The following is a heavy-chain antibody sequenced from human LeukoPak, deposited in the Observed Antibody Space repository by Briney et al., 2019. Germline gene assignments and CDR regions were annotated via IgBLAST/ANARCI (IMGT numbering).Heavy chain of an antibody. CDR3: TKVDTVVFAYYDILTGYYSL. CDR1: GFTVSSYG. Sequence: PGRSLRLACAAAGFTVSSYGISWVRQAPGEGLEWVSVVSGSGWSTYYAECVKGRFTISRDNSRNTLYLQMDSLRAEDTDVYYCTKVDTVVFAYYDILTGYYSLWGQGSLVTVSS. D-gene: IGHD3-9*01. V-gene: IGHV3-23*01. J-gene: IGHJ4*02. CDR2: VSGSGWST.